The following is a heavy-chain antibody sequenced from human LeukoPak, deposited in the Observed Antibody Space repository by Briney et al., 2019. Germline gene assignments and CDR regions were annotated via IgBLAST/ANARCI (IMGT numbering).Heavy chain of an antibody. V-gene: IGHV1-18*04. CDR2: ISACNGNT. Sequence: ASVKVSCKASGYTFTSYGISWVRQDPGQGLEWMGWISACNGNTNYAQKLQGRVTMTTDTSTSTAYMELRSLRSDDTAVYYCARDVGCSSTSCYAHFDYWGQGTLVTVSS. CDR1: GYTFTSYG. J-gene: IGHJ4*02. D-gene: IGHD2-2*01. CDR3: ARDVGCSSTSCYAHFDY.